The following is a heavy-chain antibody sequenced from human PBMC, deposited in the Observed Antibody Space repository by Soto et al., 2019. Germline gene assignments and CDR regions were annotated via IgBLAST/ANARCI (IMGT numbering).Heavy chain of an antibody. CDR1: GGSVSSGSYY. CDR2: IYYNGRT. CDR3: ARGGAYRSGDCPPYYLDY. J-gene: IGHJ4*02. V-gene: IGHV4-61*01. Sequence: SETLSLTCTVSGGSVSSGSYYWSWIRQPPGKGLEWIGYIYYNGRTKYNPSLESRVTLSADTSKKQFSLKLNSVTAADTAVYFCARGGAYRSGDCPPYYLDYWGQGTLVTV. D-gene: IGHD2-21*02.